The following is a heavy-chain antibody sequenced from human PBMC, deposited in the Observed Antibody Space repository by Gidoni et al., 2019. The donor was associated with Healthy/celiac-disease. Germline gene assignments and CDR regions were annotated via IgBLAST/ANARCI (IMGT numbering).Heavy chain of an antibody. CDR2: IYYSGST. J-gene: IGHJ6*02. CDR3: ARTRVTTFFYYYGMDV. D-gene: IGHD4-17*01. Sequence: QVQLQESGPGLVTPSETLSLTGTVPGGSLSSYSWSWIRQPPGKGLEWVGYIYYSGSTNYNPSLKSRVTISVDTSKNQFSLKLSSVTAADTAVYYCARTRVTTFFYYYGMDVWGQGTTVTVSS. V-gene: IGHV4-59*01. CDR1: GGSLSSYS.